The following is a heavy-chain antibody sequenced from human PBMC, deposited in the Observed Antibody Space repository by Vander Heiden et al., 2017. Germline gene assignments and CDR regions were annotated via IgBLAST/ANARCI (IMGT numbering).Heavy chain of an antibody. Sequence: VHLVQSGAEGKKPGSSLKVSCKASGGTFSSYAISWVRQAPGQGLEWMGGIIPICGTANYAQKFQGRVTITADESTSTAYMELSSLRSEDTAVYYCARGSYYGSGSYYTPFYYYYYGMDVWGQGTTVTVSS. CDR2: IIPICGTA. CDR3: ARGSYYGSGSYYTPFYYYYYGMDV. D-gene: IGHD3-10*01. V-gene: IGHV1-69*01. CDR1: GGTFSSYA. J-gene: IGHJ6*02.